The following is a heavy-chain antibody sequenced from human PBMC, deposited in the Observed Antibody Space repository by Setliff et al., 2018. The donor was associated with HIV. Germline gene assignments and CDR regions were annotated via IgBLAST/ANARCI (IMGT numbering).Heavy chain of an antibody. CDR3: ARSALAGDPFDY. J-gene: IGHJ4*02. V-gene: IGHV4-34*01. D-gene: IGHD6-19*01. CDR1: GGSFSGYY. CDR2: INHSGST. Sequence: SETLSLTCAVYGGSFSGYYWSWIRQPPGKGLEWIGEINHSGSTNYNPSLKSRVTISVDTSKKQFSLKLSSVTAADTAVYYCARSALAGDPFDYWGQGTLVTVSS.